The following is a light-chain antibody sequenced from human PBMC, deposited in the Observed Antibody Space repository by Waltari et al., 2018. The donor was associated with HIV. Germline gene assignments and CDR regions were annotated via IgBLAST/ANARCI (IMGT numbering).Light chain of an antibody. CDR2: GTS. CDR3: QQYGRSPGT. CDR1: QSVSRSY. J-gene: IGKJ1*01. V-gene: IGKV3-20*01. Sequence: EIVLKQSPGPLSLSPGERATLSCRASQSVSRSYLAWYQQKPGQAPRLLMYGTSSRATGIPERFSGSGSGTDFTLTISRLEPEDFAVYYCQQYGRSPGTFGQGTKVEI.